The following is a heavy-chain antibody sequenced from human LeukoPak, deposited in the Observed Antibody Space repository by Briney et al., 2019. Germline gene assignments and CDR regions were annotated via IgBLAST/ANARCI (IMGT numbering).Heavy chain of an antibody. CDR2: IYSGGST. Sequence: GGSLRLSCAVSGFSVSTSYMSWVRQTPGKGLEWLSLIYSGGSTYYADSVKGRFTISRDNAKNSLYLQMNSLRDEDTAVYYCARGSGWFDPWGQGTLVTVSS. CDR1: GFSVSTSY. J-gene: IGHJ5*02. V-gene: IGHV3-53*01. CDR3: ARGSGWFDP.